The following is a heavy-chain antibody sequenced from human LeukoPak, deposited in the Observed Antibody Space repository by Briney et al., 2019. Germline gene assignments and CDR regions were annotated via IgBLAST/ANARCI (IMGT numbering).Heavy chain of an antibody. CDR1: GFTFTSSA. Sequence: SVKVSCKASGFTFTSSAVQWVRQARGQRLEWIGWIVVGSGNTNYAQKFQERVTITRDMSTSTAYMELSSLRSEDTAAYYCARPSSGSIDEGFDPWGQGTLVTVSS. CDR3: ARPSSGSIDEGFDP. CDR2: IVVGSGNT. J-gene: IGHJ5*02. D-gene: IGHD3-22*01. V-gene: IGHV1-58*01.